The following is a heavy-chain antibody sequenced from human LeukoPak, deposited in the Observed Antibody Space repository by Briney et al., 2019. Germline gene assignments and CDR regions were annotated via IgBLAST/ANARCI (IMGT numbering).Heavy chain of an antibody. CDR3: AKSILARCSGATCYPFDY. J-gene: IGHJ4*02. V-gene: IGHV3-23*01. CDR1: RLTFSSYA. D-gene: IGHD2-15*01. CDR2: TIGGGDDT. Sequence: GGSLRLSCAASRLTFSSYAMSWVRQAPGKGLEWVSATIGGGDDTYHADSVKGRFTISRDNSRNTLYMQMNNLRAEDTAIYYCAKSILARCSGATCYPFDYWGQGTPVTVSS.